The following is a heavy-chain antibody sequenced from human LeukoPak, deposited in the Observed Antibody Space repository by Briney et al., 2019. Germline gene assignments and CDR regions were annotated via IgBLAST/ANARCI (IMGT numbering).Heavy chain of an antibody. CDR3: ARGNSVPGSLNWLDS. Sequence: ASVKVSCKASGYTFTSRDIIWVRQATGQGLEWMGWMNPNSGNTGYVQKFQGRVIMTRDTSTSTAYMELSSLRSEDTAVYYCARGNSVPGSLNWLDSYGQGTLVTVSS. V-gene: IGHV1-8*01. CDR2: MNPNSGNT. CDR1: GYTFTSRD. D-gene: IGHD6-19*01. J-gene: IGHJ5*01.